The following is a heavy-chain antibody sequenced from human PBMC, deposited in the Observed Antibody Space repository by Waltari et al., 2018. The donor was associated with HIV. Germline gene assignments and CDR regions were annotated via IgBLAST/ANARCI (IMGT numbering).Heavy chain of an antibody. Sequence: QVQLVESGSELPQPGASVMVSCHASGYTFINYAMNWVREAPGQGLEWMGWINTNTGNPTYAQGFTGRFVFSLDASVSTAYLQISSLKTEYTAVYYCARAREWELLYPIDYWGQGTLVTVS. CDR2: INTNTGNP. CDR1: GYTFINYA. V-gene: IGHV7-4-1*02. J-gene: IGHJ4*02. D-gene: IGHD1-26*01. CDR3: ARAREWELLYPIDY.